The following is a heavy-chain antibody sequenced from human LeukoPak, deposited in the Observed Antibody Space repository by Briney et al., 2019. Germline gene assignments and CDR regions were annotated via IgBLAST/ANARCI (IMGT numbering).Heavy chain of an antibody. J-gene: IGHJ4*02. V-gene: IGHV4-4*07. CDR1: RGSISGYY. CDR3: AREVVPARPLDY. CDR2: IYTSGNT. D-gene: IGHD2-2*01. Sequence: SETLSLTCTVPRGSISGYYWSWIRQPAGKGLEWIGRIYTSGNTNYNPSLMSRVSMSVDTSKNQVSLNLSSVTAADTAVYYCAREVVPARPLDYWGQGILVTVSS.